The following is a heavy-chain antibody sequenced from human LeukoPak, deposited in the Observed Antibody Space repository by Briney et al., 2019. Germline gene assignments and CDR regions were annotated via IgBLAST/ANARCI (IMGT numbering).Heavy chain of an antibody. V-gene: IGHV3-23*01. J-gene: IGHJ4*02. CDR2: ISGSGGST. Sequence: PGGSLRLSCAASGFTFSSYAMSWVRQAPGKGLEWVSAISGSGGSTYYADSVKGRFTISRDNSKNTLYLQMNSLRAEDTAVYYCACTMVRGVMRNPCFDYWGQGTLVTVSS. CDR1: GFTFSSYA. D-gene: IGHD3-10*01. CDR3: ACTMVRGVMRNPCFDY.